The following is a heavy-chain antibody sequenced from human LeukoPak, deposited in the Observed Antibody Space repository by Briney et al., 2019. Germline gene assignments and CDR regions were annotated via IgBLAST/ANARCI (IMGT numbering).Heavy chain of an antibody. CDR3: ARDRGNWNYASPFDY. D-gene: IGHD1-7*01. CDR1: GGTFSSYA. J-gene: IGHJ4*02. CDR2: IIPIFGTA. V-gene: IGHV1-69*13. Sequence: SVKVSCKASGGTFSSYAISWVRQAPGQGLEWMGGIIPIFGTANYAQKFQGRVTITAAESTSTAYMELSSLRSEDTAVYYCARDRGNWNYASPFDYWGQGTLVTVSS.